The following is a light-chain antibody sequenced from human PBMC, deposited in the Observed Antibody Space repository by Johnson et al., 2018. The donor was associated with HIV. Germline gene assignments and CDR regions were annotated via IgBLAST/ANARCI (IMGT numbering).Light chain of an antibody. J-gene: IGLJ1*01. CDR1: SSNIGRNY. Sequence: QSVLTQPPSVSAAPGQKVTISCSGSSSNIGRNYVSWYQQLPGTAPKVLIYDTSKRPSGIPDRFSGSKSGTSATLGITGLQTGDEADYYCGTWDTRLSGGHVFGTGTKVTVL. CDR3: GTWDTRLSGGHV. V-gene: IGLV1-51*01. CDR2: DTS.